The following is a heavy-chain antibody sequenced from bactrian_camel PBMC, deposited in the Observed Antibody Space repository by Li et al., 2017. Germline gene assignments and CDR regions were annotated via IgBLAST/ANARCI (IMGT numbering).Heavy chain of an antibody. CDR1: LNPGDTYC. CDR2: INSGGIST. J-gene: IGHJ4*01. Sequence: HVQLVESGGGSVQTGGSLRLSCAASLNPGDTYCLGWFRQAPGKGLEWVSSINSGGISTYYSDSVKGRFTISKDNAKNTLYLQLNSLKTADTAMYYCVKDQEIRTIWGEAGENYWGQGPRSPSP. CDR3: VKDQEIRTIWGEAGENY. V-gene: IGHV3S1*01. D-gene: IGHD2*01.